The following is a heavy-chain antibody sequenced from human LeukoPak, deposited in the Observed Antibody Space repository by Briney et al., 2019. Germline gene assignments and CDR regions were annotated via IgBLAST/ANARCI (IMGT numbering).Heavy chain of an antibody. J-gene: IGHJ4*02. CDR1: GFSFSGYS. CDR2: ISSGSRTI. V-gene: IGHV3-48*04. Sequence: PGGSLRLSCAASGFSFSGYSMNWVRQAPGKGLDWVSYISSGSRTIFYADSVKGRFTISRDNAKNSLYLQMNSLRAEDTAVYYCARDLYSSGDWGQGTLVTVSS. CDR3: ARDLYSSGD. D-gene: IGHD6-19*01.